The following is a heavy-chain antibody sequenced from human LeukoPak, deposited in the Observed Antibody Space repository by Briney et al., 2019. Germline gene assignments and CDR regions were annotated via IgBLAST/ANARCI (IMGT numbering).Heavy chain of an antibody. CDR3: AKDGAVSGYFDN. D-gene: IGHD6-19*01. Sequence: PGGSLRLSCAASGFTFSNYGLHWVRQAPGKGLEWVAIISYDGSNKYFADSVKGRFTISRDNSKSTLYLQMNSLRAEDTAVYYCAKDGAVSGYFDNWGQGTLVTVSS. J-gene: IGHJ4*02. V-gene: IGHV3-30*18. CDR2: ISYDGSNK. CDR1: GFTFSNYG.